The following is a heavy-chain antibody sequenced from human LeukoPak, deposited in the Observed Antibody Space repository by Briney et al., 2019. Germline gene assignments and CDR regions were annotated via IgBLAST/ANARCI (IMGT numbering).Heavy chain of an antibody. CDR1: GYTFTSYD. CDR3: ASEQPDILTGYLFDY. Sequence: ASVKVSCKASGYTFTSYDINWVRQAPGQGLEWMGRIIPILGIANYAQKFQGRVTITADKSTSTAYMELSSLRSEDTAVYYCASEQPDILTGYLFDYWGQGTLVTVSS. J-gene: IGHJ4*02. D-gene: IGHD3-9*01. V-gene: IGHV1-69*04. CDR2: IIPILGIA.